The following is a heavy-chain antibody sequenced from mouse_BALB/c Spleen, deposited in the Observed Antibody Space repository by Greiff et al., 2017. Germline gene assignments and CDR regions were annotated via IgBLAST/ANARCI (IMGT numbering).Heavy chain of an antibody. CDR2: ISNLAYSI. V-gene: IGHV5-15*02. J-gene: IGHJ4*01. CDR3: ARDAGDY. CDR1: GFTFSDYG. Sequence: EVKLMESGGGLVQPGGSRKLSCAASGFTFSDYGMAWVRQAPGKGPEWVAFISNLAYSIYYADTVTGRFTISRENAKNTLYLEMSSLRSEDTAMYYCARDAGDYWGQGTSVTVSS.